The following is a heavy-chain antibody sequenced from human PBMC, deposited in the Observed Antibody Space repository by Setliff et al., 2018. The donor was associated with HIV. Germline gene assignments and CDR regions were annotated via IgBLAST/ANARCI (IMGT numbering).Heavy chain of an antibody. D-gene: IGHD3-22*01. V-gene: IGHV1-2*02. CDR2: INPNSSDT. CDR1: GYTFSDYY. Sequence: ASVKVSCKASGYTFSDYYMHWVRQAPGQGLEWMGWINPNSSDTNYAQKFQGRVTMTRDTSISTVYMELNRLRSDDTAVYYCARDWAASGYYPDTFDFWGQGTMVTVSS. CDR3: ARDWAASGYYPDTFDF. J-gene: IGHJ3*01.